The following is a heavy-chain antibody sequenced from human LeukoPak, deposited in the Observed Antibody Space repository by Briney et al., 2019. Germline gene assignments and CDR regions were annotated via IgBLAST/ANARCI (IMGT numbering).Heavy chain of an antibody. CDR3: ARGPATDYYDSSGSTNDAFDI. CDR2: INHSGST. D-gene: IGHD3-22*01. J-gene: IGHJ3*02. Sequence: SETLSLTCAVYGGSFSGYYWSWIRQPPGKGLEWIGEINHSGSTNYNPSLKSRVTISVDTSKNQFSLKLSSVTAADTAVYYCARGPATDYYDSSGSTNDAFDIWGQGTMVTVSS. CDR1: GGSFSGYY. V-gene: IGHV4-34*01.